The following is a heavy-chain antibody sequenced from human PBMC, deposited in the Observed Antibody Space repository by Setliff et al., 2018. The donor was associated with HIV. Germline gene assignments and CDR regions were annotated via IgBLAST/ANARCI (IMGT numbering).Heavy chain of an antibody. CDR1: GGSFGGYY. D-gene: IGHD6-19*01. J-gene: IGHJ4*02. CDR3: ARYSGIAVND. CDR2: INHSGST. Sequence: SETLSLTCAVYGGSFGGYYWSWIRQPPGKGLEWIGEINHSGSTNYNPSFKSRVTISVDTSKNQFSLKLSSVTAADTAVYYCARYSGIAVNDWGQGTLVTVSS. V-gene: IGHV4-34*01.